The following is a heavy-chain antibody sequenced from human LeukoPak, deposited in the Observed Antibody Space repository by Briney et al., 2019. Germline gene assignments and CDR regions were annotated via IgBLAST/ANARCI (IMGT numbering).Heavy chain of an antibody. CDR1: GGSFSGYY. CDR2: INHSGST. V-gene: IGHV4-34*01. CDR3: ARFEV. J-gene: IGHJ4*02. Sequence: SETLSLTCAVYGGSFSGYYWSWIRQPPGKGLGWIGEINHSGSTNYNPSLKSRVTISVDTSKNQFSLKLSSVTAADTAVYYCARFEVWGQGTLVTVSS.